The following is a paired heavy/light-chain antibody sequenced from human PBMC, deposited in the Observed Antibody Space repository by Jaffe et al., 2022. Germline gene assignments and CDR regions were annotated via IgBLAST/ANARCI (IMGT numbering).Light chain of an antibody. CDR1: SGHSSYA. V-gene: IGLV4-69*01. CDR3: QTWVSGIRV. CDR2: VKSDGSH. Sequence: QLVLTQSPSASASLGASVKLTCTLSSGHSSYAIAWHQQQPEKGPRYLMKVKSDGSHSKGDGIPDRFSGSSSGPERYLTISSLQSEDEADYYCQTWVSGIRVFGGGTKLIVL. J-gene: IGLJ3*02.
Heavy chain of an antibody. D-gene: IGHD1-1*01. Sequence: EVQLLESGGGLVQPGGSLRLSCAASGFAYTNYAMTWVRQAPGKGLDWVSTIGAGGGDTYYADSVKGRFTISRDNSKNTLYLQMNSLRVEDTAVYYCAKDRPKNWSNLDNSNWFDSWGQGALVTVSS. CDR3: AKDRPKNWSNLDNSNWFDS. CDR1: GFAYTNYA. CDR2: IGAGGGDT. J-gene: IGHJ5*01. V-gene: IGHV3-23*01.